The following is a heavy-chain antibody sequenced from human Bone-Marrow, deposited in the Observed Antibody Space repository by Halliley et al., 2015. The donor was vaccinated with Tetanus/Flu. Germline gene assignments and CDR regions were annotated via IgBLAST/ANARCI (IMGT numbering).Heavy chain of an antibody. CDR3: ARLNGYHSSGWYSVY. Sequence: MGNIYGGNSDTTYSPSFQGQVILSADKSISTAYLQLSNLKGSDTAMYYCARLNGYHSSGWYSVYWGQGTLVTVSS. CDR2: IYGGNSDT. D-gene: IGHD6-19*01. V-gene: IGHV5-51*01. J-gene: IGHJ4*02.